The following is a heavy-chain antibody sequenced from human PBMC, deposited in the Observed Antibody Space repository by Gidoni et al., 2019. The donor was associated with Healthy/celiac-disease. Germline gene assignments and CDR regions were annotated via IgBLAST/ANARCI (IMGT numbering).Heavy chain of an antibody. Sequence: QVQLVQSGAEVKKPGASVKVSCKASGYTFTSYYMHWVRQAPGQGLEWMGIINPSGGSTSYAQKFQGRVTMTRDTSTSTVYMELSSLRSEDTAVYYCAREQNRDGYNHPGELSGLSIWGQGTMVTVSS. CDR2: INPSGGST. CDR1: GYTFTSYY. J-gene: IGHJ3*02. D-gene: IGHD5-12*01. CDR3: AREQNRDGYNHPGELSGLSI. V-gene: IGHV1-46*01.